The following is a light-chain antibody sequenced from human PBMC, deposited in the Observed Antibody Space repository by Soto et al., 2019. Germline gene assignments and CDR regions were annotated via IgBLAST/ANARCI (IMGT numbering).Light chain of an antibody. V-gene: IGLV1-47*01. Sequence: QSVLTQPPSASGTPGQSLTISCSGSSSNIGSHFVYWYQHLPGTAPKLLIFRDGQRPSGVPARFFGSKSGTSASLAITGLRSEDEADYYCAVWDDSLTGWVFGGGTQLTVL. CDR2: RDG. CDR3: AVWDDSLTGWV. J-gene: IGLJ3*02. CDR1: SSNIGSHF.